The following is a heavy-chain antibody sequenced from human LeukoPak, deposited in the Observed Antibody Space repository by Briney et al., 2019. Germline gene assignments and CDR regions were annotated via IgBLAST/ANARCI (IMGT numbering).Heavy chain of an antibody. D-gene: IGHD5-24*01. CDR2: IYYSGST. CDR3: ARIVEMATIDY. CDR1: GASISSSNYY. Sequence: SETLSLTCTVSGASISSSNYYWGWIRQPPGKGLEWIGNIYYSGSTYYNPSLKSRVTISVDTSKNQFSLKLSSVTAADTAVYYCARIVEMATIDYWGQGTLVTVSS. V-gene: IGHV4-39*07. J-gene: IGHJ4*02.